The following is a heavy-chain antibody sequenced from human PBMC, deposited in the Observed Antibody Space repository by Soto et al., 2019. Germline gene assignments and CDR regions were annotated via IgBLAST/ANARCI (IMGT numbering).Heavy chain of an antibody. Sequence: VAVIWYDGSNKYYADSVKGRFTISRDNSKNTLYLQMNSLRAEDTAVYYCARHGRYCSSTSCSATYFQHWGQGTLVTVSS. D-gene: IGHD2-2*01. CDR3: ARHGRYCSSTSCSATYFQH. J-gene: IGHJ1*01. CDR2: IWYDGSNK. V-gene: IGHV3-33*01.